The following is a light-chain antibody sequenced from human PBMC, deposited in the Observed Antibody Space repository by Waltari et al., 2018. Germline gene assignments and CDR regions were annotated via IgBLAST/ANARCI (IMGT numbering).Light chain of an antibody. CDR2: DAS. V-gene: IGKV3-20*01. CDR1: RGVGRY. Sequence: CRASRGVGRYLAWYQQKPGQAPRLLIYDASTRATGIPDRFSGSGSGTDFSLTISRLEPEDFAVYYCQKYVNLPATFGQGTKVEIK. CDR3: QKYVNLPAT. J-gene: IGKJ1*01.